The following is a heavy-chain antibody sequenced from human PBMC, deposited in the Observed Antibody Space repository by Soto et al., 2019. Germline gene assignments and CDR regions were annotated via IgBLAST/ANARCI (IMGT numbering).Heavy chain of an antibody. CDR2: INHSGST. CDR1: GGSFIGYY. V-gene: IGHV4-34*01. Sequence: LSLTCAVYGGSFIGYYWSWIRQPPGKGLEWIGEINHSGSTNYNPSLKSRVTISVDTSKNQFSLKLSSVTAADTAVYYCASSSWYVATNYYYYGMDVWGQGTTVTVSS. D-gene: IGHD6-13*01. CDR3: ASSSWYVATNYYYYGMDV. J-gene: IGHJ6*02.